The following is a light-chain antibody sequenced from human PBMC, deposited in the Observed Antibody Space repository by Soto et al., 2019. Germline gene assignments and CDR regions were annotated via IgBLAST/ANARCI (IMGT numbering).Light chain of an antibody. CDR2: GAS. Sequence: EIVMTQSPATLSVSPGERATLSCRASQSVSSNLAWYQQKPGQAPRLLIYGASTRATGIPARFSGSGSGTEFTLTISSLQPEDFATYFCKQCYMGWTFGQGTKVDIK. V-gene: IGKV3-15*01. CDR1: QSVSSN. J-gene: IGKJ1*01. CDR3: KQCYMGWT.